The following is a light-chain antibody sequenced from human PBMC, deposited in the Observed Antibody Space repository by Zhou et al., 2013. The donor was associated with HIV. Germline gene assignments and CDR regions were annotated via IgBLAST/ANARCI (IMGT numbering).Light chain of an antibody. V-gene: IGKV1-12*01. CDR3: QQAYSFPLT. CDR2: AAS. Sequence: DVQMTQSPSSVSASVGDRVTITCRASQAIGSWLAWFQQKPGKAPNLLIYAASSLQSGVPSRFSASGLPLRGNRDFTLTITSLQPDDFATYYCQQAYSFPLTFGPGTKVDRK. CDR1: QAIGSW. J-gene: IGKJ3*01.